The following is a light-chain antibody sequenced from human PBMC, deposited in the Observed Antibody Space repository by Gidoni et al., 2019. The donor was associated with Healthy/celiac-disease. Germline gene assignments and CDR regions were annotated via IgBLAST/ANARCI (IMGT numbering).Light chain of an antibody. Sequence: EIVLTQSPGPLSLSPGERATLSCRASQSVSSSYLAWYQQKPGQAPRLLIYGASSRATGIPDRFSGSGSGTDCTLTISRLELEDFAGYYCQQYGSSPYTFGQGTKLEIK. CDR2: GAS. CDR1: QSVSSSY. CDR3: QQYGSSPYT. V-gene: IGKV3-20*01. J-gene: IGKJ2*01.